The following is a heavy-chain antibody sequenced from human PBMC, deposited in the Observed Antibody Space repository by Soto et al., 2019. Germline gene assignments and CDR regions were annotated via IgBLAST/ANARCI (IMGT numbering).Heavy chain of an antibody. D-gene: IGHD3-3*01. J-gene: IGHJ4*02. V-gene: IGHV4-31*03. CDR2: IYYSGST. CDR1: VGFISSSGHY. CDR3: VRGIGGYFHY. Sequence: SETLSLTCTVHVGFISSSGHYWSWIRQHPGKGLEWIGYIYYSGSTYYNPSLKSRITISVDTSKNQFSLKLSSVTAADTAVYYCVRGIGGYFHYWGQGSLVTSPQ.